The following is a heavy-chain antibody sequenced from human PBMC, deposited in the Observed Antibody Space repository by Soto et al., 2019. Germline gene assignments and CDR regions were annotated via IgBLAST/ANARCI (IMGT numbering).Heavy chain of an antibody. CDR1: GYTFSGYY. Sequence: GASVKVSCKAAGYTFSGYYIHWVRQAPGQGLEWMGWINPNSGDTNYAQKFQDWVTMTRDTSITTAYMELRRPRSDDPAVYYCAREAGYSGYDSPPEFDYWG. D-gene: IGHD5-12*01. V-gene: IGHV1-2*04. CDR2: INPNSGDT. CDR3: AREAGYSGYDSPPEFDY. J-gene: IGHJ4*01.